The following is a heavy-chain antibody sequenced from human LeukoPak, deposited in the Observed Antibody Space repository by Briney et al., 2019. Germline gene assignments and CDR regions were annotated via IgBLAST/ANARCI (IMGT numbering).Heavy chain of an antibody. CDR3: ARGGRVTMVRGVTNWFDP. V-gene: IGHV4-30-4*08. D-gene: IGHD3-10*01. CDR2: IYYSGST. CDR1: GGSFSGYY. Sequence: NSSETLSLTCAVYGGSFSGYYWSWIRQPPGKGLEWIGYIYYSGSTYYNPSLKSRVTISVDTSKNQFSLKLSSVTAADTAVYYCARGGRVTMVRGVTNWFDPWGQGTLVTVSS. J-gene: IGHJ5*02.